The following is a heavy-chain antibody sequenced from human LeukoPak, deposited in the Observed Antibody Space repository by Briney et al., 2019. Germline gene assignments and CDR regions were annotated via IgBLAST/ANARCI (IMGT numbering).Heavy chain of an antibody. V-gene: IGHV3-7*03. CDR3: AKDQGYSYYYLDY. D-gene: IGHD5-18*01. CDR2: INQGGSDK. J-gene: IGHJ4*02. CDR1: GFTFSGHW. Sequence: GGSLRLSCAASGFTFSGHWMSWVRQAPGKGLEWVANINQGGSDKYYVDSVKGRFTISRDNSKNTLYLQMSTLRAEDTAVYYCAKDQGYSYYYLDYWGQGTLVTVSS.